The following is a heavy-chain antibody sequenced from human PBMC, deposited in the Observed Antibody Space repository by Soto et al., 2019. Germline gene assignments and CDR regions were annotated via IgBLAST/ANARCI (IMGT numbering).Heavy chain of an antibody. CDR1: GYTFTRSG. D-gene: IGHD5-12*01. Sequence: QVQLVQSGAEVKKPGASVKVSCKASGYTFTRSGISWVRQAPGQGLEWMGWISTYNGDTNYAQTFQGRVTMTTDTSTSTVYMELSSLRSDATAVYYGARDGVAPYYYGIDVWGQGTLVTVSS. CDR2: ISTYNGDT. CDR3: ARDGVAPYYYGIDV. V-gene: IGHV1-18*01. J-gene: IGHJ6*02.